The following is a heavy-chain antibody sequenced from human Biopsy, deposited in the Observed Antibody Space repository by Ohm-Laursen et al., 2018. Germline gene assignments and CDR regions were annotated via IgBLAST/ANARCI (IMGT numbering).Heavy chain of an antibody. CDR1: GYNFISYS. CDR2: IRPLNGDT. D-gene: IGHD3-16*02. Sequence: EASVKVSCKTSGYNFISYSINWVRQAPGQGLEWMGWIRPLNGDTKYGQKFQDRVTMTTDTSTSTVYMELTSLRSDDTAVYYCARGEVTFGELIVSLDSWGQETLVTVSS. CDR3: ARGEVTFGELIVSLDS. V-gene: IGHV1-18*01. J-gene: IGHJ4*02.